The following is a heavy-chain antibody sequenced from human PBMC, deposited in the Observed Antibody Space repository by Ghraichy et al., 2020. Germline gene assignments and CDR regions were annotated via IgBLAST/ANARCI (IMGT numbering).Heavy chain of an antibody. Sequence: GGSLRLSCAASGFTFSSYWMSWVRQAPGKGLEWVANIKQDGSEKYYVDSVKGRFTISRDNAKNSLYLQMNSLRAEDTAVYYCASELLTTVRGSYFDYWGQGTLVTVSS. CDR3: ASELLTTVRGSYFDY. D-gene: IGHD4-17*01. CDR1: GFTFSSYW. J-gene: IGHJ4*02. V-gene: IGHV3-7*03. CDR2: IKQDGSEK.